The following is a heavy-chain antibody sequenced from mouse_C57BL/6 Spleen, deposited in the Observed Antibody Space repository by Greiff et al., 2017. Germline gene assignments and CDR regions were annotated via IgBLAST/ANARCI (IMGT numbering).Heavy chain of an antibody. Sequence: EVLLVESGGGLVKPGGSLKLSCAASGFTFSDYGMHWVRQAPEKGLEWVAYISSGSSTIYYADTVKGRFTISRDNAKNTLFLQMTSLRSEDTAMYYCARRDNWNEWVFGYWGQGTTLTVSS. CDR3: ARRDNWNEWVFGY. J-gene: IGHJ2*01. CDR2: ISSGSSTI. CDR1: GFTFSDYG. V-gene: IGHV5-17*01. D-gene: IGHD4-1*02.